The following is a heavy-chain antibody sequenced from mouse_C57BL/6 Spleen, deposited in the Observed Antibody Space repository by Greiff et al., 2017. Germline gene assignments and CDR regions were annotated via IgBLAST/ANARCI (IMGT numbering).Heavy chain of an antibody. CDR3: TTVGYSNYRYWSIDF. CDR2: IDPAAGDT. V-gene: IGHV14-1*01. Sequence: VQLQQSGAELVRPGASVKLSCTASGYNINDYYMHWVKQRPGQGLEWIGRIDPAAGDTEYAPKFKGKATMTADTSSNTAYLQLSSLTSEDTAVYYCTTVGYSNYRYWSIDFWGKGTSVTVSS. J-gene: IGHJ4*01. CDR1: GYNINDYY. D-gene: IGHD2-5*01.